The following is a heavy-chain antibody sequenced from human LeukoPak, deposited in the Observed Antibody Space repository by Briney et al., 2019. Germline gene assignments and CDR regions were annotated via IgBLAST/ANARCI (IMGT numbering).Heavy chain of an antibody. D-gene: IGHD3-10*01. CDR1: GFTFSSYA. V-gene: IGHV3-66*01. CDR3: ARDYSGSGHFDY. Sequence: PGGSLRLSCAASGFTFSSYAMHWVRQAPGKGLEWVSVIYGGGSTYYADSVKGRFTISRDNSKNTLYLQMNSLRAEDTAVYHCARDYSGSGHFDYWGQGTLVTVSS. CDR2: IYGGGST. J-gene: IGHJ4*02.